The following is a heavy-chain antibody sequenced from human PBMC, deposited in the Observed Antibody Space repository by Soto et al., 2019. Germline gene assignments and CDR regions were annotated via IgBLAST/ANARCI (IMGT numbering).Heavy chain of an antibody. CDR3: AKFGMATNQTSPPYYFDY. Sequence: WGSLRLSCAAAGFTFTNYALSWVRQAPGKGLEWVSTISGSGGFTYYADSVKGGFTISRDNSKNTFYLQMSSLRAEDTAVYYCAKFGMATNQTSPPYYFDYWGQGTLVTVSS. J-gene: IGHJ4*02. V-gene: IGHV3-23*01. CDR2: ISGSGGFT. D-gene: IGHD5-12*01. CDR1: GFTFTNYA.